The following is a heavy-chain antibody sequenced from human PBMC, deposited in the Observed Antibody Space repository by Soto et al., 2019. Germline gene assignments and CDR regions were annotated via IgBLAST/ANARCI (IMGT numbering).Heavy chain of an antibody. J-gene: IGHJ2*01. CDR2: IWYDGSNK. D-gene: IGHD3-16*02. Sequence: QVQLVESGGGVVQPGRSLRLSCAASGFTFSSYGMHWVRQAPGKGLEWVAVIWYDGSNKYYADSVKGRFTISRDNSKNTLYLQMNSLRAEDTAVYYCARDSVIVTNWYFDLWGRGTLVTVSS. V-gene: IGHV3-33*01. CDR3: ARDSVIVTNWYFDL. CDR1: GFTFSSYG.